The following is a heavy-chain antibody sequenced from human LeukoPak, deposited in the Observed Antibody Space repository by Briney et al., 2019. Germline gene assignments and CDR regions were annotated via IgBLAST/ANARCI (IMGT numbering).Heavy chain of an antibody. CDR3: ARVSDSSSWYDY. CDR2: IYYSGST. CDR1: GGSISSYY. J-gene: IGHJ4*02. D-gene: IGHD6-13*01. Sequence: PSETLSLTCTVSGGSISSYYWSWIWQPPGKGLEWIGYIYYSGSTNYNPSLKSRVTISLDTSKNQFSLKLSSVTAADTAVYYCARVSDSSSWYDYWGQGTLVTVSS. V-gene: IGHV4-59*01.